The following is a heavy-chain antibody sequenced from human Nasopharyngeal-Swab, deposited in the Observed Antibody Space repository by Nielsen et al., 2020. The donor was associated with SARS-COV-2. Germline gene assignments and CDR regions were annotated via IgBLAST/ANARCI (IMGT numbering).Heavy chain of an antibody. CDR2: IRSNAYGGTT. J-gene: IGHJ4*02. CDR1: GFTFGDYA. Sequence: GGSLRLSCTASGFTFGDYAMSWFRQDPGKGLEWVGFIRSNAYGGTTEYAASVKGRFTISRDDSKSIAYLQMNSLKTEDTAVYYCTRGAIEYDYVWGSYRYAFDDWGQGTLVTVSS. V-gene: IGHV3-49*03. CDR3: TRGAIEYDYVWGSYRYAFDD. D-gene: IGHD3-16*02.